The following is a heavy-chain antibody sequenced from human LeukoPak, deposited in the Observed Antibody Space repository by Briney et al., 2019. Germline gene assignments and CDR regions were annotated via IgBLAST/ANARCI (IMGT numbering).Heavy chain of an antibody. CDR2: IIPIFGTA. CDR1: GGTFSSYA. D-gene: IGHD6-19*01. Sequence: EASVKVSCKASGGTFSSYAISWVRQAPGQGLEWMGGIIPIFGTANYAQKFQGRVTITADESTSTAYMELSSLRSEDTAVYYCARDLPAVAGKTTYFDYWGQGALVTVSS. V-gene: IGHV1-69*13. J-gene: IGHJ4*02. CDR3: ARDLPAVAGKTTYFDY.